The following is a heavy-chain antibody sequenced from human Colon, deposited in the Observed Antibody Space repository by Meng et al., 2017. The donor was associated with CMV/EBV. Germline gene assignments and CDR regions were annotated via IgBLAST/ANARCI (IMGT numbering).Heavy chain of an antibody. V-gene: IGHV3-48*03. D-gene: IGHD3-22*01. CDR3: ARDRPYYYDSSGYWDAFDI. CDR2: ISSSGSTI. Sequence: GGSLRLSCAASGFTFSSYEMNWVRQAPGKGLEWVSYISSSGSTIYYADSVKGRFTISRDNAKNSLYLQMNSLRAEDTAVYYCARDRPYYYDSSGYWDAFDIWGQGTMVTVSS. CDR1: GFTFSSYE. J-gene: IGHJ3*02.